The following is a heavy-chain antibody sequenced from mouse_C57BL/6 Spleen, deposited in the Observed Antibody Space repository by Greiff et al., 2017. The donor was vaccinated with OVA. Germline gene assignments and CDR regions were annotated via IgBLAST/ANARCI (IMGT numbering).Heavy chain of an antibody. CDR1: GYAFSSYW. CDR3: ARRSPDYYCSSYVADYYDY. CDR2: IYPGDGDT. J-gene: IGHJ2*01. D-gene: IGHD1-1*01. V-gene: IGHV1-80*01. Sequence: QVQLQQSGAELVKPGASVKISCKASGYAFSSYWMNWVKQRPGKGLEWIGQIYPGDGDTNYNGKFKGKATLTADKSSSTAYMQHSSLTSEDSAVYFCARRSPDYYCSSYVADYYDYWGQGTTLTVSS.